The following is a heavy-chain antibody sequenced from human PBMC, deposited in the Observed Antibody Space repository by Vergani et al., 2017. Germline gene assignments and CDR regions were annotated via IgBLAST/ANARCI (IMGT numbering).Heavy chain of an antibody. D-gene: IGHD1-26*01. V-gene: IGHV1-2*02. CDR1: GYTFTGYY. J-gene: IGHJ4*02. CDR3: ASSGVSLGAMGDFDY. CDR2: INPNSGGT. Sequence: QVQLVQSGAEVKKPGASVKVSCKASGYTFTGYYMHWVRQAPGQGLEWMGWINPNSGGTNYAQKFQGRVTMTRDTSISTAYMELSRRRSDDTAVYYCASSGVSLGAMGDFDYWGQGTLVTVSS.